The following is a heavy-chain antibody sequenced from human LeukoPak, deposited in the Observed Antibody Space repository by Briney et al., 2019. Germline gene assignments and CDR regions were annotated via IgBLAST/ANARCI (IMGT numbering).Heavy chain of an antibody. D-gene: IGHD3-3*01. J-gene: IGHJ4*02. CDR2: ISGSGGST. Sequence: GGSLRLSCAASGFTFSSYAMSWVRQAPGKGLEWVSAISGSGGSTYYADSVKGRFTISRDNSKNTLYLQMNSLRAEDTAVYYCAKDGSTYYDFWSGYQKIPFDYWGQGTLVTVSS. CDR3: AKDGSTYYDFWSGYQKIPFDY. CDR1: GFTFSSYA. V-gene: IGHV3-23*01.